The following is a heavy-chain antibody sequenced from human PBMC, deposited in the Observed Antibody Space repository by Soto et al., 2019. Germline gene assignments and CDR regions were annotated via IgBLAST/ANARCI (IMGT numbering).Heavy chain of an antibody. CDR3: AKDPEVVVTAPDY. Sequence: PGGSLRLSCAASGFTFSSYAMNWVRQAPGKGLEWVSAISGSGGSTYYVDSVKGRFTISRDNSRNTLCLQMNSLRAEDTAVYYCAKDPEVVVTAPDYWGQGTLVTVSS. D-gene: IGHD2-21*02. J-gene: IGHJ4*02. CDR2: ISGSGGST. V-gene: IGHV3-23*01. CDR1: GFTFSSYA.